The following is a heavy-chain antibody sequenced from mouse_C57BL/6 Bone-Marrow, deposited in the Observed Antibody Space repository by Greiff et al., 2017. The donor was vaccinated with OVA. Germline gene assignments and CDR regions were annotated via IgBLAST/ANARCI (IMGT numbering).Heavy chain of an antibody. J-gene: IGHJ4*01. V-gene: IGHV1-59*01. D-gene: IGHD2-3*01. CDR3: ARDGYYVGAMDY. Sequence: QVQLQQPGAELVRPGTSVKLSCKASGYTFTSYWMHWVKQRPGQGLEWIGVIDPSDSYTNYNQKFKGKATLTVDTSSSTAYMQLSRLTSEDSAVYYCARDGYYVGAMDYWGQGTSVTVSS. CDR1: GYTFTSYW. CDR2: IDPSDSYT.